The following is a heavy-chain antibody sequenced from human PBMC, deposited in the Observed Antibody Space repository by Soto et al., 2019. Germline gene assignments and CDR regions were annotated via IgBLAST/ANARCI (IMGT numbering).Heavy chain of an antibody. V-gene: IGHV1-69*13. CDR3: ARDSSGYYPDAFDI. CDR2: IIPIFGTA. Sequence: ASVKVSCKASGGTFSSYAISWVRQAPGQGLEWMGGIIPIFGTANYAQKFQGRVTITADESTSTAYMELSSLRSEDTAVYYCARDSSGYYPDAFDIWGQGTMVTV. CDR1: GGTFSSYA. D-gene: IGHD3-22*01. J-gene: IGHJ3*02.